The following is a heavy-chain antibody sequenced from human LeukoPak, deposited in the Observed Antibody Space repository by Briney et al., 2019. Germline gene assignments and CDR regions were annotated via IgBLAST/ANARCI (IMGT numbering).Heavy chain of an antibody. CDR2: INPNSGGT. D-gene: IGHD3-22*01. CDR1: GYTFTGYY. V-gene: IGHV1-2*02. J-gene: IGHJ4*02. CDR3: ARRYYYDSSAYTVDY. Sequence: ASVKVSCKASGYTFTGYYMHWVRQAPGQGLEWMGWINPNSGGTKYAQKFQGRVTMTRDTSISTAYMELSRLRSDDMAVYYCARRYYYDSSAYTVDYWGQGTLVTVSS.